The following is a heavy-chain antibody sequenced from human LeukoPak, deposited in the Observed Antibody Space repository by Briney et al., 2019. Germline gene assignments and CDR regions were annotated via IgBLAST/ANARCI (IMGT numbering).Heavy chain of an antibody. D-gene: IGHD4-23*01. J-gene: IGHJ4*02. CDR1: GFIFSGSA. CDR3: AGSAWTQRWFPTDY. Sequence: GRSLRLSCATSGFIFSGSAMHWVRQAPGKGLEWVALISYDGTTKYYADSLKGRFTISRANSRNTLYLQMNSLRPEDTALYYCAGSAWTQRWFPTDYWGQRTLVTVSS. CDR2: ISYDGTTK. V-gene: IGHV3-30-3*01.